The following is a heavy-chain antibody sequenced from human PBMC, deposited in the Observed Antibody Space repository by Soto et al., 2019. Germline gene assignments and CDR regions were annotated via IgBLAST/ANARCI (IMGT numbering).Heavy chain of an antibody. V-gene: IGHV1-69*13. CDR1: GGTFSTYA. CDR3: AARGYRYGSFVPTTDY. CDR2: IIPIFGSA. J-gene: IGHJ4*02. D-gene: IGHD5-18*01. Sequence: SVKVSCKASGGTFSTYAISWVRQAPGQGLEWMGGIIPIFGSANYAQKFHGRVTIAADGSTSTVYMELINLRSEDTAVYYCAARGYRYGSFVPTTDYWGQGTLVTVYS.